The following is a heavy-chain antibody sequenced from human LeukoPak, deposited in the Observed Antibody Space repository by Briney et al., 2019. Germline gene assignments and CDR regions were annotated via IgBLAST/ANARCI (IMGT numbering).Heavy chain of an antibody. J-gene: IGHJ4*02. CDR3: AREHYYLDY. V-gene: IGHV3-30*03. CDR2: ISYDGSNK. CDR1: GFTLSSYG. Sequence: GGSLRLSCAASGFTLSSYGMHWVRQAPGKGLEWVAVISYDGSNKYYADSVKGRFTISRDNSKNTLYLQMNSLRAEDTAVYYCAREHYYLDYWGQGTLVTVSS.